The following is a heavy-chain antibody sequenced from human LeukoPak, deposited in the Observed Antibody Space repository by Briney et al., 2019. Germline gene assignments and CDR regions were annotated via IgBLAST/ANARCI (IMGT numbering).Heavy chain of an antibody. CDR3: ARVELLWFGELM. J-gene: IGHJ4*02. D-gene: IGHD3-10*01. Sequence: ASVRVSCTASGYTFTAYYMHWVRQAPGQGLEWMGWINPNSGGTNYAQKFQGRVTMTRDTSISTAYMELSRLRYDDTAVYYCARVELLWFGELMWGQGTLVTVSS. V-gene: IGHV1-2*02. CDR2: INPNSGGT. CDR1: GYTFTAYY.